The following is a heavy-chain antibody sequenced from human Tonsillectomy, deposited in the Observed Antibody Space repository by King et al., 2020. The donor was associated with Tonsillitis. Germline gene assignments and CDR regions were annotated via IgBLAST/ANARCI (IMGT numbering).Heavy chain of an antibody. D-gene: IGHD3-22*01. CDR3: ARVRVGFSSGYTSPFDY. V-gene: IGHV1-46*01. J-gene: IGHJ4*02. CDR1: GYTFISYH. CDR2: INPSGGST. Sequence: VQLVESGAEVKKPGSSVKVSCKASGYTFISYHMHWVRQAPGQGLEWMGIINPSGGSTTYAQRFQGRVTMTRDTSASTVYMELSSLRSEDTAMYYCARVRVGFSSGYTSPFDYWGQGTLVTVSS.